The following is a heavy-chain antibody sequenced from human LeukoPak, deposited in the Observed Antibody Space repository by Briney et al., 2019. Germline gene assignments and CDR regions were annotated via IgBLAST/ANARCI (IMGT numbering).Heavy chain of an antibody. D-gene: IGHD2-2*01. CDR1: RYTFTGDY. Sequence: ASVKVSCKASRYTFTGDYMHWVRQAPGQGLEWMGRINPNSGGTNYAQKFQGRVTMTRDTSISTAYMELSRLRSDDTAVYYCARALVVPAADWFDPWGQGTLVTVSS. V-gene: IGHV1-2*06. J-gene: IGHJ5*02. CDR2: INPNSGGT. CDR3: ARALVVPAADWFDP.